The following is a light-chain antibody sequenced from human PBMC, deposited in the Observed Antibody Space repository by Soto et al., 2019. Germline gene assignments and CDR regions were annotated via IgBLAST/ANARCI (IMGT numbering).Light chain of an antibody. V-gene: IGKV3-11*01. CDR3: QQRVDWLT. CDR1: QSVSIY. Sequence: EIVLTQSPGTLSLSTGDRATLSCRDSQSVSIYLAWYQQKPGQAPRLLIYDASNRVTGIPARFSGSGSGTDFTLTISSVEPEDFAVYYCQQRVDWLTFGGGTKLEIK. CDR2: DAS. J-gene: IGKJ4*01.